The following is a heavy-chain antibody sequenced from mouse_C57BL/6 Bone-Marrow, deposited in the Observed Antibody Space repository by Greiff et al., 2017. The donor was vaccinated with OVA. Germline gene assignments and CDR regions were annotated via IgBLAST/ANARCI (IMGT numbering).Heavy chain of an antibody. CDR3: ARSMNYYGSSLDY. J-gene: IGHJ2*01. Sequence: VQLQQSGAELMKPGASVKLSCKATGYTFTGSWIAWVKQRPGHGLEWIGEILPGSGSTNYNEKFTGKATFTADTSSNTAYMQLSSLTTEDSAIYYCARSMNYYGSSLDYRGQGTTLTVSS. D-gene: IGHD1-1*01. CDR2: ILPGSGST. CDR1: GYTFTGSW. V-gene: IGHV1-9*01.